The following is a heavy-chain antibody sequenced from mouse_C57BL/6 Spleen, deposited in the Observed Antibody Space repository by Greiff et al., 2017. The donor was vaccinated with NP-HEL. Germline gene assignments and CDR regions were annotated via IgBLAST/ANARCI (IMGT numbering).Heavy chain of an antibody. CDR2: ISNGGGST. CDR1: GFTFSDYY. Sequence: EVKLMESGGGLVQPGGSLKLSCAASGFTFSDYYMYWVRQTPEKRLEWVAYISNGGGSTYYPDTVKGRFTISRDNAKNTLYLQMSRLKSEDTAMYYCARRRYYYGTWYFDVWGTGTTVTVSS. CDR3: ARRRYYYGTWYFDV. J-gene: IGHJ1*03. D-gene: IGHD1-1*01. V-gene: IGHV5-12*01.